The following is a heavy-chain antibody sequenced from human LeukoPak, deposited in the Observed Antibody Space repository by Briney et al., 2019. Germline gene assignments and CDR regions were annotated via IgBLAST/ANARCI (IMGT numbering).Heavy chain of an antibody. CDR2: ISAYNGNT. J-gene: IGHJ4*02. Sequence: ASVKVSCKASGYTFTSYGISWVRQAPGQGLEWMGWISAYNGNTNYAQKLQGRVTMTTDTSTSTAYMELRSLRSDDTAVYYCARDPRGSYCGGDCYSRSEGGFDYWGQGTLVTASS. D-gene: IGHD2-21*02. V-gene: IGHV1-18*01. CDR3: ARDPRGSYCGGDCYSRSEGGFDY. CDR1: GYTFTSYG.